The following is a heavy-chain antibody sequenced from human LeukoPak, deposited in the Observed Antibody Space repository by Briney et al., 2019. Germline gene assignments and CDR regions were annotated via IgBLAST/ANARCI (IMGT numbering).Heavy chain of an antibody. CDR2: IRYDGSNK. CDR1: GFTFSSYG. J-gene: IGHJ4*02. Sequence: GGSLRLSCAASGFTFSSYGMHWVRQAPGRGLEWVAFIRYDGSNKYYADSVKGRFTISRDNSKNTLYLQMNGLRAEDTAVYYCAIATIEVTYWGQGTLVAVSS. D-gene: IGHD5-12*01. V-gene: IGHV3-30*02. CDR3: AIATIEVTY.